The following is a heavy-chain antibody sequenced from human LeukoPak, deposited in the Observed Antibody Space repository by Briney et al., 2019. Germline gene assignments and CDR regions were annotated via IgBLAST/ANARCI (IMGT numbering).Heavy chain of an antibody. Sequence: SETLSLTCAVYGGSFSVYYWSWIRPPPGEGLEWIGEIYHSGSTNYNPSLKSRVTISGDTSKNQFSLKLGSVTAAATAVYYCARKSNIVVVPAAGPPNWFDPWRQGTLVTVSS. V-gene: IGHV4-34*01. D-gene: IGHD2-2*01. CDR3: ARKSNIVVVPAAGPPNWFDP. CDR1: GGSFSVYY. CDR2: IYHSGST. J-gene: IGHJ5*02.